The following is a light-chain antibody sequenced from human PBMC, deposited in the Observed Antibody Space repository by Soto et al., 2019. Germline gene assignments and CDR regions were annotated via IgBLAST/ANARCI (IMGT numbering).Light chain of an antibody. CDR3: ASYTHKNPV. J-gene: IGLJ2*01. Sequence: QSVLTQPASVSGSLGQSITISCIGSSGDVGASNYVSWFQHHPDKVPKVLIYEVNNRPSGISYRFSGSKSGNTASLTISGLQPEDEAHYYCASYTHKNPVFGGGTKLTVL. CDR2: EVN. CDR1: SGDVGASNY. V-gene: IGLV2-14*01.